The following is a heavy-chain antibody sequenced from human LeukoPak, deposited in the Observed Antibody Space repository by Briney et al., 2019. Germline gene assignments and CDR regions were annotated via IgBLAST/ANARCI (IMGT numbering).Heavy chain of an antibody. CDR1: GFTFSSYS. CDR3: ARYTWGSRLYHFDY. D-gene: IGHD1-20*01. CDR2: ISSSSSYI. J-gene: IGHJ4*02. V-gene: IGHV3-21*01. Sequence: GGSLRLSCAASGFTFSSYSMNWVRQAPGKGLEWVSSISSSSSYIYYADSVKGRFTISRDNAKNSLYLQMNSLRAEDTAVYYCARYTWGSRLYHFDYWGQGTLVTVSS.